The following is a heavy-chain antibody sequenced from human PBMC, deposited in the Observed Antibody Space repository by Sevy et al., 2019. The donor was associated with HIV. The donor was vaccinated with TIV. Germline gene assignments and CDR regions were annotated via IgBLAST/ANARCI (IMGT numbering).Heavy chain of an antibody. V-gene: IGHV1-46*01. CDR2: IHPSGGRT. CDR1: GYTFTNYY. CDR3: ARGNYCDNSGFPLYYFDY. D-gene: IGHD3-22*01. J-gene: IGHJ4*02. Sequence: ASVKVSCKASGYTFTNYYLHWVRQAPGQGLEWMGIIHPSGGRTSYAQKFQGRVTMTSDTSTTTVYMDLSSLRSEDTAVYYCARGNYCDNSGFPLYYFDYWGRGTPVTVSS.